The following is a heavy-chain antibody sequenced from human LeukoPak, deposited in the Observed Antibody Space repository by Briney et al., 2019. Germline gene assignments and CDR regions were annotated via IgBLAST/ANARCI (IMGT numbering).Heavy chain of an antibody. CDR2: IWYDGSNK. V-gene: IGHV3-33*01. J-gene: IGHJ6*02. CDR3: ARDGGEETMDV. CDR1: GFTFSSYG. Sequence: SGGSLRLSCAASGFTFSSYGMHWVRQAPGKGLEWVAVIWYDGSNKYYADSVKGRFTISRDNSKNTLYLQMNSLRAEDTAVYYCARDGGEETMDVWGRGTTVTVSS. D-gene: IGHD2-21*01.